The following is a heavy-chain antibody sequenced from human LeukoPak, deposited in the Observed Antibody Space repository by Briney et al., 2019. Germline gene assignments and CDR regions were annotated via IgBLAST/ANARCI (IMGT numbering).Heavy chain of an antibody. CDR1: GFTFSTYN. Sequence: PGGSLRLSCAASGFTFSTYNMNWVRQAPGKGLEWVSSISTSGTCIYYADSVKGRFTVSRDNAKNSLYLQMNSLRAEDTAVYYCARGYYEAFDIWGQGTMVTVSS. V-gene: IGHV3-21*01. CDR2: ISTSGTCI. J-gene: IGHJ3*02. D-gene: IGHD3-22*01. CDR3: ARGYYEAFDI.